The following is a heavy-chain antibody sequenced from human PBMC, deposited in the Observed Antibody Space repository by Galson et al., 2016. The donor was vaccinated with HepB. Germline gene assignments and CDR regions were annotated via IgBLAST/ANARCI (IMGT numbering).Heavy chain of an antibody. D-gene: IGHD6-13*01. CDR3: VRDEYNISWYKY. Sequence: SETLSLTCSVSGDSINIARYYWGWIRQSPTKGLEWIGTITSSGSTSYNPSLRSRVSISVDTSTSQLSLKLNSVTASDTALYYCVRDEYNISWYKYWGQGTLVTVSS. CDR2: ITSSGST. J-gene: IGHJ4*02. V-gene: IGHV4-39*02. CDR1: GDSINIARYY.